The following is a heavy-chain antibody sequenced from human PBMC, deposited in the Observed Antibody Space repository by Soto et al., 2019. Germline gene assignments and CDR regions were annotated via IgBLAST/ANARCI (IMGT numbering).Heavy chain of an antibody. Sequence: QVHLQESGPGLVKPSQTLSLTCTVSGGSISSGDYYWSWIRQPPGKGLEWIGSIYYSGSTYYNPSLNSRVTISLDTSKDQFSLKLSSATAADTAVYYCARAGYNYGLGWFDPWGQGTLVTVSS. V-gene: IGHV4-30-4*01. CDR3: ARAGYNYGLGWFDP. D-gene: IGHD5-18*01. CDR2: IYYSGST. J-gene: IGHJ5*02. CDR1: GGSISSGDYY.